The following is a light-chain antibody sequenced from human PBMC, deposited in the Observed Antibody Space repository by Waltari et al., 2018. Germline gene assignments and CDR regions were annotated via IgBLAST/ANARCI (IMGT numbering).Light chain of an antibody. CDR3: LQYSSSLRS. Sequence: DIQMTQSPSSLSASVGDTVTITCRASQSISSWLAWYQQKPGKAPKLLIYKASNLQSGVPSRFSGSGSGTDFTLTISSLQPEDVATYYCLQYSSSLRSFGQGTKVEIK. CDR1: QSISSW. J-gene: IGKJ2*04. V-gene: IGKV1-12*01. CDR2: KAS.